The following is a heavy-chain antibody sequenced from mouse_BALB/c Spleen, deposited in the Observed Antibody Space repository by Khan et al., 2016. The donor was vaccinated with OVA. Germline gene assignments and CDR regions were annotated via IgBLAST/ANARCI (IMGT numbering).Heavy chain of an antibody. CDR3: ARQVFPAYFDV. Sequence: QVQLKESGPGLVAPSQSLSITCTISGFSLTSYGIHWVRQPPGKGLEWLVEIWRDGKTTYNPALKTRLSIIKENSKSQAFLKMNRLRTDDTAMYYCARQVFPAYFDVWGAGTTVTVSS. J-gene: IGHJ1*01. CDR1: GFSLTSYG. V-gene: IGHV2-6-1*01. D-gene: IGHD6-2*01. CDR2: IWRDGKT.